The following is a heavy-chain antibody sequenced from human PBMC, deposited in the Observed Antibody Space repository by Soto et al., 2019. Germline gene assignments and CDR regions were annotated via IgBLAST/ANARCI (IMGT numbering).Heavy chain of an antibody. CDR1: GFTFDDFA. CDR2: INLNTVNI. Sequence: PGGSLRLSCTASGFTFDDFAMHWVRQVPGKGLEWVSGINLNTVNIAYADSVKGRLTISRDNGKNSLYLQMNSLKTEDTALYYCARGSHSDYGDYGYFDFSGKEVMVTVSS. J-gene: IGHJ4*02. CDR3: ARGSHSDYGDYGYFDF. V-gene: IGHV3-9*01. D-gene: IGHD4-17*01.